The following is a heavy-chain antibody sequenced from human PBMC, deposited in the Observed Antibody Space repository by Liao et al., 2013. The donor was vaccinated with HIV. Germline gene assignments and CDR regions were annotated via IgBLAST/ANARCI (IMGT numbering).Heavy chain of an antibody. Sequence: QVQLQESGPGLVKPSQTLSLTCTVSGASINNGDYFWSWIRQPPGKGLEWIGYIYYTGITSYTPSLKSRVTISVDASKSQFSLKLSSVTAADTAVYYCARGPVRYYMDVWGKGTTVTVSS. D-gene: IGHD4-17*01. CDR1: GASINNGDYF. CDR2: IYYTGIT. J-gene: IGHJ6*03. V-gene: IGHV4-30-4*08. CDR3: ARGPVRYYMDV.